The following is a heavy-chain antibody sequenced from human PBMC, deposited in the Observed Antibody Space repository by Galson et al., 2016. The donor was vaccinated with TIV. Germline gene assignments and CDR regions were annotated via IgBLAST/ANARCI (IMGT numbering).Heavy chain of an antibody. Sequence: SLRLSCAASGFTFDDHGMSWVRQGPGMGLEWVSSNWNGGATSYADSVKGRFTISRDNAKNFLYLQMNSLRAEDTAFYYCVREVACGGACYYFDYWGQGNLVTVSS. CDR1: GFTFDDHG. V-gene: IGHV3-20*04. J-gene: IGHJ4*02. CDR2: NWNGGAT. D-gene: IGHD2-21*02. CDR3: VREVACGGACYYFDY.